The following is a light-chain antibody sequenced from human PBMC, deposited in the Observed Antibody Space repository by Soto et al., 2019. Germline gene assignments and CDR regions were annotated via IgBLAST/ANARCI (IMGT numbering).Light chain of an antibody. CDR3: QQYDSSPRT. CDR1: QSVSSSY. Sequence: IYLTESPATLSLSPGERATLSCRASQSVSSSYLAWYQQKPGQAPRLLIYRTSNRATGIPDRFSGSGSGTDFTLTISRLEPEDFAVYWCQQYDSSPRTFGQGTKVDIK. V-gene: IGKV3-20*01. J-gene: IGKJ1*01. CDR2: RTS.